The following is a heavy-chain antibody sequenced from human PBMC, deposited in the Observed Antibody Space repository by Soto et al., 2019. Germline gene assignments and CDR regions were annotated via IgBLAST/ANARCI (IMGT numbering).Heavy chain of an antibody. CDR3: ARGLVIRPYYYHGMDV. CDR2: ISSIGST. V-gene: IGHV4-30-4*01. Sequence: QVQLQESGPGLVKPSQTLSLTCTVSGGSISSGDYFWSWLRQSPGKGLEWIGYISSIGSTYYNPSLKSRVSVSRDTSKNPFSLKLSSVTTTDTAVYYCARGLVIRPYYYHGMDVWGQGTTVTVSS. J-gene: IGHJ6*02. CDR1: GGSISSGDYF. D-gene: IGHD3-9*01.